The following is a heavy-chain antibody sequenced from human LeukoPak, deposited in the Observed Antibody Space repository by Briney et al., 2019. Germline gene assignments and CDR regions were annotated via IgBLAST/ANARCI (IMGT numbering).Heavy chain of an antibody. CDR1: GFTFSSYW. V-gene: IGHV3-74*01. CDR3: ASSNRGAFIDY. J-gene: IGHJ4*02. CDR2: INGDGSIT. Sequence: PGGSLRLSCVASGFTFSSYWMHWVRQAPGKGLVWVSHINGDGSITSYADSVKGRFTISRDNAKNTLYLQMNSLRAEDTAVYHCASSNRGAFIDYWGQGTLVTVSS. D-gene: IGHD3-10*01.